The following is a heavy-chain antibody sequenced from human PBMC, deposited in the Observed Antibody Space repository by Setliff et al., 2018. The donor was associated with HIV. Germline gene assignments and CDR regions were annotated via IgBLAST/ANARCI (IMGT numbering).Heavy chain of an antibody. D-gene: IGHD2-15*01. V-gene: IGHV4-4*07. CDR3: ARVFPPIRGAPFGTPPGAFDV. J-gene: IGHJ3*01. CDR2: IYPTGST. CDR1: GGSLSPYY. Sequence: ETLSLTCSVSGGSLSPYYWTWIRQPAGKGLEWLGRIYPTGSTIHNPSLRSRVTMSVDTSKNQFSLNLSSVTAADTAMYYCARVFPPIRGAPFGTPPGAFDVWGQGTMVTVSS.